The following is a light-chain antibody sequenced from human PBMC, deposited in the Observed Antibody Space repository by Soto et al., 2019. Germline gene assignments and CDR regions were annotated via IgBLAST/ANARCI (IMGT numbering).Light chain of an antibody. CDR2: LNGDGSH. Sequence: QLVLTQSPSASASLGASVKLTCTLSSGHSSYAIAWHQQQPEKGPRYLMKLNGDGSHTKGDGIPDRFSASSSGPARYLTIARLQSEDEADYCCQTSDTGALVFGGGTKLTVL. V-gene: IGLV4-69*01. CDR1: SGHSSYA. CDR3: QTSDTGALV. J-gene: IGLJ2*01.